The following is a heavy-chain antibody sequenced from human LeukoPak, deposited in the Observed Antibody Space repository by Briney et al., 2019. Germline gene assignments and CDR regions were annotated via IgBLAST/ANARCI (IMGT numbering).Heavy chain of an antibody. Sequence: SETLSLTCTVSSGSISSSSYYWGWIRQPPGKGLEWIGSIYYSGSTYYNPSLNSRVTISVDTSKNQFSPKLTSVTAADAAMYYCARVGYGGSYFIDYWGQGTLITVSS. CDR3: ARVGYGGSYFIDY. V-gene: IGHV4-39*07. D-gene: IGHD1-26*01. CDR2: IYYSGST. CDR1: SGSISSSSYY. J-gene: IGHJ4*02.